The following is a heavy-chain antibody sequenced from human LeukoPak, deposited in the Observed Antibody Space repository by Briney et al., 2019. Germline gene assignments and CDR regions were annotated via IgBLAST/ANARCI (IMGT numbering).Heavy chain of an antibody. CDR2: IKGDQSTT. J-gene: IGHJ3*02. Sequence: GGSLRPSCAASGFTFSRHWMHWVRQAPGKGLVWVSRIKGDQSTTNYADSVKGRFTISRDNAKNTLYLQMNSLRAEDTAVYYCARWIQLWLRENDAFDIWGQGTMVTVSS. CDR1: GFTFSRHW. V-gene: IGHV3-74*01. CDR3: ARWIQLWLRENDAFDI. D-gene: IGHD5-18*01.